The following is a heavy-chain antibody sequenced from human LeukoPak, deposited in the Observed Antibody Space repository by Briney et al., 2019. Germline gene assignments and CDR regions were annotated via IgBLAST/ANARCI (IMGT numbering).Heavy chain of an antibody. CDR2: VSGSGGET. D-gene: IGHD4-23*01. CDR1: GFTFTNYA. J-gene: IGHJ5*01. CDR3: AKVPHYGGNRAFFDS. Sequence: GGSLRLSYAASGFTFTNYAMSWVRQAPGKGLEWVSSVSGSGGETHSTDSVRGRFTISRDNSKGTLYLQMSSLGAEDTAVYYCAKVPHYGGNRAFFDSWGEGTLVTVSS. V-gene: IGHV3-23*01.